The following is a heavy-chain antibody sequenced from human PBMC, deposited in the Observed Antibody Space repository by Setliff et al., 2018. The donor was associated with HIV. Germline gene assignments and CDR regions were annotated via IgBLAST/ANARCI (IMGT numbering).Heavy chain of an antibody. Sequence: SVKVSCKASGGTFRSYAIAWVRQAPGQGLEWMGGIIPIFGTANYAQKFQGRVTITADASTSTAYMELSSLSSEDTAVYYCARDQPTVYYTSWYDSGEYNWFDPWGQGTLVTVSS. J-gene: IGHJ5*02. CDR2: IIPIFGTA. CDR3: ARDQPTVYYTSWYDSGEYNWFDP. D-gene: IGHD6-13*01. CDR1: GGTFRSYA. V-gene: IGHV1-69*13.